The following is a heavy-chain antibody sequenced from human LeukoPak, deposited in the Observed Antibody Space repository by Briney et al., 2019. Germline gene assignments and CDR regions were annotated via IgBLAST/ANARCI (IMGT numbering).Heavy chain of an antibody. D-gene: IGHD3-3*01. CDR3: ARGTYHDFWSGYRSFDY. J-gene: IGHJ4*02. CDR1: GGSFSGYY. Sequence: SETLSLTCAVYGGSFSGYYWSWIRQPPGKGLEWIGEINHSGSTNYNPSLKSRVTISVDTSKNQFSLKLSSVTAADTAVYYCARGTYHDFWSGYRSFDYWGQGTLVTVSS. CDR2: INHSGST. V-gene: IGHV4-34*01.